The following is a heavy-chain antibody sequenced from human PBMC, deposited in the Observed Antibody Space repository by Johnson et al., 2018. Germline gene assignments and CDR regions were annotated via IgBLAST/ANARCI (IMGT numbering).Heavy chain of an antibody. V-gene: IGHV3-48*02. D-gene: IGHD2/OR15-2a*01. J-gene: IGHJ3*02. CDR2: ISTGGISI. Sequence: LVESGGGFVQSGGSLRLCCAASGLTFNYYDMNWVRQAPGRGLEWVSHISTGGISIFYEDSVKGRFTISRDNGKNSLYLQMDSLRDEDTAVYYCASSLAEYHHASDIWGQGTMVTVSS. CDR3: ASSLAEYHHASDI. CDR1: GLTFNYYD.